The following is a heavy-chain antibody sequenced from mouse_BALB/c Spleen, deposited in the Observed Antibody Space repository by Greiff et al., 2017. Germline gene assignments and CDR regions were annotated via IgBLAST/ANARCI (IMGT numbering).Heavy chain of an antibody. CDR1: GYTFTSYW. V-gene: IGHV1S81*02. Sequence: VQLQQSGAELVKPGASVKLSCKASGYTFTSYWMHWVKQRPGQGLEWIGEINPSNGRTNYNEKFKSKATLTVDKSSSTAYMQLSSLTSEDSAVYYCARLTGTDAYWGQGTLVTVSA. J-gene: IGHJ3*01. CDR2: INPSNGRT. D-gene: IGHD4-1*01. CDR3: ARLTGTDAY.